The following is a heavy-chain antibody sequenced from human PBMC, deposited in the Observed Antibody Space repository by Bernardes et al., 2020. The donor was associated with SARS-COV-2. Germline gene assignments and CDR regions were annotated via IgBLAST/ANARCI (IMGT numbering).Heavy chain of an antibody. D-gene: IGHD6-6*01. CDR2: IKQDGTEL. CDR3: VRRSPSTRPAGMPTFYYSLDV. J-gene: IGHJ6*02. V-gene: IGHV3-7*01. Sequence: GGSLRLSCAASGFSFGSHWMNWVRQAPGQGLAWVANIKQDGTELNYVDSVKGRFTVSRDNSMNSLYLQMNNLRAEDTAVYYCVRRSPSTRPAGMPTFYYSLDVWGQGTTVTVSS. CDR1: GFSFGSHW.